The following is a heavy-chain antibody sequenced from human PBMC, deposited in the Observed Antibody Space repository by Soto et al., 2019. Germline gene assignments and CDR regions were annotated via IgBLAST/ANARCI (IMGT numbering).Heavy chain of an antibody. D-gene: IGHD2-15*01. CDR3: ARGGSGDIGGVAAIDY. CDR2: IFYSGST. Sequence: QVQLQESGPGLVKPSQTLSLTCSVYGGSISSGDYYWSWVRQHPGKVLEWIGYIFYSGSTYYNQSLNSQVTISVDTSKTQFSVKLSSVTSADTAVYYCARGGSGDIGGVAAIDYWGQGTLVTVSS. J-gene: IGHJ4*02. CDR1: GGSISSGDYY. V-gene: IGHV4-31*01.